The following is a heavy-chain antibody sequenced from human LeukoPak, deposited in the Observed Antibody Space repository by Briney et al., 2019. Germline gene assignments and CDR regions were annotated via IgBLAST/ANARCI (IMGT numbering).Heavy chain of an antibody. CDR3: ARRSSSGGYYFDY. V-gene: IGHV3-7*05. CDR2: IKQDGRQK. D-gene: IGHD3-16*01. CDR1: GFTYSSYW. J-gene: IGHJ4*02. Sequence: PGGSLRLSCAASGFTYSSYWMTWVRQAPGKGLEWVANIKQDGRQKYYLDSLKARFTISGDNAKNSLYLQMSSLKASDTAVYYCARRSSSGGYYFDYWGQGTLVTVSS.